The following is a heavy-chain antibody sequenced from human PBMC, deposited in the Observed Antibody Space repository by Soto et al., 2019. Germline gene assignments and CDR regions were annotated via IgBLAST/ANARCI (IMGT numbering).Heavy chain of an antibody. CDR3: ARDLSSSSAY. Sequence: GGSLRLSCAASGFTFSSYSMSWVRQAPGKGLEWVSSISRSRSYKYYADSVKDRFTISRDNAKNTLYLQMNSLRDEDTAVYYCARDLSSSSAYWGQGTLVTVSS. D-gene: IGHD6-6*01. V-gene: IGHV3-21*01. J-gene: IGHJ4*01. CDR1: GFTFSSYS. CDR2: ISRSRSYK.